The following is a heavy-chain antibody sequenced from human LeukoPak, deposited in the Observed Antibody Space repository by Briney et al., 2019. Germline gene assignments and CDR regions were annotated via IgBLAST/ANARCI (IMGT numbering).Heavy chain of an antibody. V-gene: IGHV3-23*01. CDR2: ISGSGGST. Sequence: PGGSLRLSCAVSGITLSNYGMSWVRQAPGEGLEWVAGISGSGGSTNYADSVKGRFTISRDSPKNTLYLQMNSLRAEDTAVYFCAKRGVVIRVILVGFHKEAYYFDSWGQGTLVIVSS. CDR1: GITLSNYG. CDR3: AKRGVVIRVILVGFHKEAYYFDS. J-gene: IGHJ4*02. D-gene: IGHD3-22*01.